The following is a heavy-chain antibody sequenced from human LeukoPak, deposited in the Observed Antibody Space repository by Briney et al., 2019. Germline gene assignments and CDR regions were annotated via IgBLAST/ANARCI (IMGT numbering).Heavy chain of an antibody. J-gene: IGHJ6*03. D-gene: IGHD2-2*01. CDR3: ARDTQLPYAYYYYMDV. CDR2: ISGSGGST. Sequence: PGGSLRLSCAASGFTFNSYAMSWVRQAPGKGLEWVSAISGSGGSTYYADSVKGRFTISRDNSKNTLYLQMNSLRAEDTAVYYCARDTQLPYAYYYYMDVWGKGTTVTVSS. CDR1: GFTFNSYA. V-gene: IGHV3-23*01.